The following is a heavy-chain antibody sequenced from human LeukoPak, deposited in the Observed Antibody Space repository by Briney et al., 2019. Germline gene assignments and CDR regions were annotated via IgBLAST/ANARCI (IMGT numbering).Heavy chain of an antibody. D-gene: IGHD3-10*01. Sequence: PSETLSLTCTVSGGSISSSSYYWGWIRQPPGKGLEWIGSIYYSGSTYYNPSLKSRVTISVDTSKNQFSLKLSSVTAADTAVYYCARERRMGFGDHYFDYWGQGTLVTVSS. CDR3: ARERRMGFGDHYFDY. CDR2: IYYSGST. J-gene: IGHJ4*02. V-gene: IGHV4-39*07. CDR1: GGSISSSSYY.